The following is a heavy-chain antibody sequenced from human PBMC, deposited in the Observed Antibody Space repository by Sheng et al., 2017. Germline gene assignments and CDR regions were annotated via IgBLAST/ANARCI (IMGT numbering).Heavy chain of an antibody. V-gene: IGHV1-69*13. CDR3: ARVGPATAIPLHPYYYGMDV. CDR2: IIPIFGTA. CDR1: GGTFSSYA. Sequence: QVQLVQSGAEVKKPGSSVKVSCKASGGTFSSYAISWVRQAPGQGLEWMGGIIPIFGTANYAQKFQGRVTITADESTSTAYMELSSLRSEDTAVYYCARVGPATAIPLHPYYYGMDVWGQGTTVTVSS. J-gene: IGHJ6*02. D-gene: IGHD2-2*02.